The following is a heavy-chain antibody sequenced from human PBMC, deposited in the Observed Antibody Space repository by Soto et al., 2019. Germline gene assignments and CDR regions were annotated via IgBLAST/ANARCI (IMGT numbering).Heavy chain of an antibody. V-gene: IGHV4-59*08. D-gene: IGHD5-12*01. CDR3: ARHVAGGYNSGVDY. CDR1: GGSISSYY. J-gene: IGHJ4*02. Sequence: QVQLQESGPGLVKPSETLSLTCTVSGGSISSYYWSWIRQPPGKGLEWIGYIYYSGSTNYNPSLKGRATISVDTSKNQFSLKLSSVTAADTAVYYCARHVAGGYNSGVDYWGQGTLVTVSS. CDR2: IYYSGST.